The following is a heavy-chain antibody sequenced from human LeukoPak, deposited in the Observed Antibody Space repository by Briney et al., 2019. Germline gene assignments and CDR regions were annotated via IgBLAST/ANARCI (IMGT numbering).Heavy chain of an antibody. V-gene: IGHV3-53*01. D-gene: IGHD3-10*01. CDR3: ARQAVRPSRFDY. CDR2: IYSDGST. CDR1: GFTVSGNY. Sequence: GGSLRLSCAASGFTVSGNYVSWVRQVPGKGLEWVSVIYSDGSTYYADSVKGRFTISRDNSKNTLYLQMNSLRAEDTAVYYCARQAVRPSRFDYWGQGTLVTVSS. J-gene: IGHJ4*02.